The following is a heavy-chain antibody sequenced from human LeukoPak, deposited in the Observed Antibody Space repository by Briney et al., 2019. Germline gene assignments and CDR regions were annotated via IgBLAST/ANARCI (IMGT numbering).Heavy chain of an antibody. D-gene: IGHD5-18*01. V-gene: IGHV1-2*02. CDR3: ARGVPGDVDTAMVITSYYYMDV. J-gene: IGHJ6*03. Sequence: ASVKVSCKASGYTFTGFYMHWVRQAPGQGLEWMGWINPNSGGTNYAQKFQGRVTMTRDTSISTAYMELSRLRSDDTAVYYCARGVPGDVDTAMVITSYYYMDVWGKGTTVTVSS. CDR2: INPNSGGT. CDR1: GYTFTGFY.